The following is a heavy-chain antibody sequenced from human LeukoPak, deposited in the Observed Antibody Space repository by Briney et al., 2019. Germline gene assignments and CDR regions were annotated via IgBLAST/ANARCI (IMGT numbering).Heavy chain of an antibody. D-gene: IGHD6-19*01. CDR1: GGSISSYY. CDR3: ASYIAVAGTIDY. J-gene: IGHJ4*02. CDR2: IYYSGST. V-gene: IGHV4-59*01. Sequence: SETLSLTCTVSGGSISSYYWSWIRQPPGKGLEWIGYIYYSGSTNYNPSLKSRVTISVDTSKNQFPLKLSSVTAADTAVYYCASYIAVAGTIDYWGQGTLVTVSS.